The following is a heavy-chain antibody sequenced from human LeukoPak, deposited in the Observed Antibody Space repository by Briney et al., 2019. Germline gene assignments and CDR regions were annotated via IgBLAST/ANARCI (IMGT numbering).Heavy chain of an antibody. V-gene: IGHV3-21*01. CDR2: ISSSSDNI. CDR3: ARGGLWFGELLSHDY. CDR1: GFTFRSYS. J-gene: IGHJ4*02. D-gene: IGHD3-10*01. Sequence: PGGPLRLSCAASGFTFRSYSMNWVRQAPGKGLEWVSSISSSSDNIYYADSVKGRFTISRDNAKSSLYLQMNSLRAEDTAMYYCARGGLWFGELLSHDYWGQGTLVTVSS.